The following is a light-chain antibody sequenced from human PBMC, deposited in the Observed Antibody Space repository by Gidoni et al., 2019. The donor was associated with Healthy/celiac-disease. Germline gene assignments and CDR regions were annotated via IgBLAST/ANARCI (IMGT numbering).Light chain of an antibody. CDR3: QQYYSYPRALT. CDR1: QGISSY. CDR2: AAS. V-gene: IGKV1-8*01. Sequence: AIRMTQSPSSLSASTGDRVTITCRASQGISSYLAWYQQKPGKAPKLLIYAASTLQRGVPSRFSGSGSGTDFTLTISCLQSEDFATYSCQQYYSYPRALTFGGGTKVEIK. J-gene: IGKJ4*01.